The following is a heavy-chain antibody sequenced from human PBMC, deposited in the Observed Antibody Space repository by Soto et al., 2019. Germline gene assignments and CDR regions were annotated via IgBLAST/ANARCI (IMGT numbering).Heavy chain of an antibody. V-gene: IGHV4-30-4*01. CDR3: AREGSGYDILTGSNWFDP. J-gene: IGHJ5*02. Sequence: SETLSLTCTVSGGSISSGDYYWSWIRQPPGKGLEWIGYIYYSGSTYYNPSLKSRVTISVDTSKNQFSLKLSSVTAADTAMYYCAREGSGYDILTGSNWFDPWGQGTLVTVSS. D-gene: IGHD3-9*01. CDR1: GGSISSGDYY. CDR2: IYYSGST.